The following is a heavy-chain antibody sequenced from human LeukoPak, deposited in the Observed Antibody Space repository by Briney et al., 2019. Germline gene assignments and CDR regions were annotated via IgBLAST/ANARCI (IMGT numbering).Heavy chain of an antibody. D-gene: IGHD3-10*01. V-gene: IGHV3-74*01. J-gene: IGHJ5*01. CDR3: AKAATYFYGSVTYDWFES. Sequence: PGGSLRLSCEASGFTSSSYWMHWVRQIPGKGLMWVSRIESNGLTLYADSVRDRFTISRDNGKNTIYLQMNSLRVDDTAIYYCAKAATYFYGSVTYDWFESWGQGTLVTVSS. CDR1: GFTSSSYW. CDR2: IESNGLT.